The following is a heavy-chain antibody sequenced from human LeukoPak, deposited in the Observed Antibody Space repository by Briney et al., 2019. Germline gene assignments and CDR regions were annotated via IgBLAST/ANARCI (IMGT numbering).Heavy chain of an antibody. Sequence: SETLSLTCAVYGGSFSGYYWSWIRQPPGKGLEWIGEINHSGSTNYNPSLKSRVTISVDTSKNQFSLKLSSVTAADTAVYYCARALGYCSGGSCYPLAYMDVWGKGTTVTVS. D-gene: IGHD2-15*01. J-gene: IGHJ6*03. CDR3: ARALGYCSGGSCYPLAYMDV. V-gene: IGHV4-34*01. CDR2: INHSGST. CDR1: GGSFSGYY.